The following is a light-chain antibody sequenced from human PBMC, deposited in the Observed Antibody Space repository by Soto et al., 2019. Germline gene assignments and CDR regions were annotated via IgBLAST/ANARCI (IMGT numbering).Light chain of an antibody. J-gene: IGKJ1*01. CDR3: QQYNSYPRT. Sequence: DIQMTQSPSTLSASVGDRVTITCRASQRISSWLAWYQQKPGKAPKLLIYDASSLESGVPSRFSGSGSGTEFTLTISSLQADDFAIYYCQQYNSYPRTFGQGTKVEI. V-gene: IGKV1-5*01. CDR1: QRISSW. CDR2: DAS.